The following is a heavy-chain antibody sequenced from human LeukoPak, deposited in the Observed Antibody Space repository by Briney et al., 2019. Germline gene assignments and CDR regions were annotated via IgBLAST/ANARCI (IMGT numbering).Heavy chain of an antibody. Sequence: RASVKVSCKASGYTFTSYAMHWVRQAPGQRLEWMGWINVGNGNTKYSQKFQGRVTITRDTSASTAYMELSSLRSEDTAVYYCARVSSVNYYGSGSYYTFDYWGQGTLVTVSS. V-gene: IGHV1-3*01. CDR3: ARVSSVNYYGSGSYYTFDY. D-gene: IGHD3-10*01. CDR1: GYTFTSYA. CDR2: INVGNGNT. J-gene: IGHJ4*02.